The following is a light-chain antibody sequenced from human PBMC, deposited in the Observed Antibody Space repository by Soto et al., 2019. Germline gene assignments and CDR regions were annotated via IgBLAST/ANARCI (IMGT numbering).Light chain of an antibody. CDR3: CSYAGNYKYV. Sequence: QSVLTQPHSVSGSPGQSVTISCTGTSSDVGAYNFASWYQQRPGTAPRLIIYDVNKRPSGVPDRFSGSKSGNTASLTISGLQAEDEDDYYCCSYAGNYKYVFGSGTKVTVL. V-gene: IGLV2-11*01. J-gene: IGLJ1*01. CDR2: DVN. CDR1: SSDVGAYNF.